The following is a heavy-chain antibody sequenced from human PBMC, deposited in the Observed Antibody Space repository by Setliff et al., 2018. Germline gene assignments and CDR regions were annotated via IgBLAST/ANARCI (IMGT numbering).Heavy chain of an antibody. CDR1: GFIFSSYW. Sequence: PGGSLRLSCAASGFIFSSYWMNWVRQAPGKGVEWVATINQDGGGKYYVDSVKGRFTISRDNAKNSLYLQMNSPRAEDTAVYYCATYKRSSSFEYWGQGSLVTVSS. D-gene: IGHD6-6*01. CDR3: ATYKRSSSFEY. CDR2: INQDGGGK. V-gene: IGHV3-7*03. J-gene: IGHJ4*02.